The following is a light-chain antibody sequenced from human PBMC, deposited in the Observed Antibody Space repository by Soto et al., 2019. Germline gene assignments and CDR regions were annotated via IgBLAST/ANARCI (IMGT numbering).Light chain of an antibody. CDR2: GAS. CDR3: QQYKNWPPIT. V-gene: IGKV3-15*01. CDR1: QSVSSN. Sequence: IVMTQSQATLSVSPGERATLSYRASQSVSSNLAWYQQKPGQAPRLLIYGASTRATGIPARFSGSGSGTEFTLTISSLQSEDFAVYYCQQYKNWPPITFGQGTRLEIK. J-gene: IGKJ5*01.